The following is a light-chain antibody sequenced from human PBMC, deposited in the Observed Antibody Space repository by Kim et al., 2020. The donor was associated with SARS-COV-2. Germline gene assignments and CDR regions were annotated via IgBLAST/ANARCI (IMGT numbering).Light chain of an antibody. CDR3: QSADSSGTWV. V-gene: IGLV3-25*03. J-gene: IGLJ3*02. CDR1: ALAKQY. CDR2: KDS. Sequence: VSPGQTARITCSGDALAKQYAYWYQQKPGQAPVLVIYKDSERPSGIPERFSGSSSGKTVTLTISGVQAEDEADYYCQSADSSGTWVFGGGTQLTVL.